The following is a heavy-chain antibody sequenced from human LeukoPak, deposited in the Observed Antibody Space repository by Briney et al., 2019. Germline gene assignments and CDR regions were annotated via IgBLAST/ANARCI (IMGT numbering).Heavy chain of an antibody. J-gene: IGHJ4*02. CDR1: GFTFSDYY. CDR3: AKVVRGLEWLPIDY. D-gene: IGHD3-3*01. Sequence: GGSLRLSCAASGFTFSDYYMTWIRQAPGKGLEWLSYITGSSSHTNYADSVKGRFTISRDNAENSLYLQMNSLRAEDTAVYYCAKVVRGLEWLPIDYWGQGTLVTVSS. CDR2: ITGSSSHT. V-gene: IGHV3-11*05.